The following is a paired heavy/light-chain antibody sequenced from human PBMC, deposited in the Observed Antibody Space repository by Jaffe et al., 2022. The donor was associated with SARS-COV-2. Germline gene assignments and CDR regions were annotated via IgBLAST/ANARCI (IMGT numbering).Light chain of an antibody. Sequence: QSALTQPASVSGSPGQSITISCTGTSSDVGGYNYVSWYQQHPGKAPKFMIYDVSSRPSGVSNRFSGSKSGNMASLTISGLQAEDEADYYCSSYTSNNTLYVVFGGGTKLTVL. V-gene: IGLV2-14*01. CDR1: SSDVGGYNY. CDR2: DVS. J-gene: IGLJ2*01. CDR3: SSYTSNNTLYVV.
Heavy chain of an antibody. CDR3: ARDISWRQFDY. CDR2: IYGGRST. Sequence: EVLLVESGGGLVQPGGSLRLSCVASGFTVSSSSVSWVRQAPGKGLECVSVIYGGRSTYYADSVKGRFTISRDNSKNTLYLQMDSLRAEDTAVYYCARDISWRQFDYWGQGTLVTVSS. D-gene: IGHD6-13*01. CDR1: GFTVSSSS. V-gene: IGHV3-53*01. J-gene: IGHJ4*02.